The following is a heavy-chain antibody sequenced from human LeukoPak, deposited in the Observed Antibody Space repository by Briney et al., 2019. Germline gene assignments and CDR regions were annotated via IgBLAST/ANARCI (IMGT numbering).Heavy chain of an antibody. CDR3: ARDRGAARPNDY. D-gene: IGHD6-6*01. CDR2: IKQDGSEK. Sequence: GGSLRLSCEASGFTFSFYWMSWVRQAPGKGLEWVANIKQDGSEKYYVDSVVGRFIVSRDNAKNSLYLQMNSLRAEDTAVYYCARDRGAARPNDYWGQGTLVTVSS. CDR1: GFTFSFYW. J-gene: IGHJ4*02. V-gene: IGHV3-7*03.